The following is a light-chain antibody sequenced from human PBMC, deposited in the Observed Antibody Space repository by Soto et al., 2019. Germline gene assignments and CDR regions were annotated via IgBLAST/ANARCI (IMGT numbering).Light chain of an antibody. CDR2: SAS. CDR1: QRVSSSY. CDR3: QQYGSLLSAT. J-gene: IGKJ5*01. V-gene: IGKV3-20*01. Sequence: EIVLTQSPGTLSLSQGERATLSCRASQRVSSSYLAWYQQKPGQAPTILIYSASSRATGIPDRFSGSGSGTLFTLTISRLEPEDFAVYYCQQYGSLLSATFGQGTRLEI.